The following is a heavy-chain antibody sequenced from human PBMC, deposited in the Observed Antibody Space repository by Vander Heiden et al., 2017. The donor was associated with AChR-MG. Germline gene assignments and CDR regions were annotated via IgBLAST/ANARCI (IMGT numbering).Heavy chain of an antibody. J-gene: IGHJ6*02. CDR1: GCTFSSYA. Sequence: EVQLVESGGGLVQPGGSLSLSCAASGCTFSSYALHWVRQAPGKGLEHVSAISSNGVSTYYANSVKARFTISIDNSKNTLYLQMGSLSAEDMAVHYCASVAPSSPTEYKNYYYYYGMDVWGQGTTVTVSS. V-gene: IGHV3-64*01. D-gene: IGHD1-1*01. CDR3: ASVAPSSPTEYKNYYYYYGMDV. CDR2: ISSNGVST.